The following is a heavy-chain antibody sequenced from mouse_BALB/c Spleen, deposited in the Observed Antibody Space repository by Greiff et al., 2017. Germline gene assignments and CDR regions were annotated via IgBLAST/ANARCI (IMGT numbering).Heavy chain of an antibody. V-gene: IGHV1-7*01. J-gene: IGHJ2*01. CDR2: INPSTGYT. CDR1: GYTFTSYW. D-gene: IGHD2-14*01. Sequence: QVQLQQSGPELAKPGASVKMSCKASGYTFTSYWMHWVKQRPGQGLEWIGYINPSTGYTEYNQKFKDKATLTADKSSSTAYMQLSSLTSEDSAVYYCARRELRYGGFDYWGQGTTLTVSS. CDR3: ARRELRYGGFDY.